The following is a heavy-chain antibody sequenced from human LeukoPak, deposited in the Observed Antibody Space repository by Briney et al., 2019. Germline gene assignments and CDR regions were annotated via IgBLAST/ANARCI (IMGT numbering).Heavy chain of an antibody. Sequence: SETLSLTCTVSGDSVSGVYWSWIRQPPGKGLEWIGYVYYSGDTNYNPSLKSRVTMSLDTSKNQVSLRLSSVTAADTAVYYCARSGYCSGGSCYATGLFDYWGQGTLVTVSS. CDR1: GDSVSGVY. CDR2: VYYSGDT. D-gene: IGHD2-15*01. CDR3: ARSGYCSGGSCYATGLFDY. V-gene: IGHV4-59*08. J-gene: IGHJ4*02.